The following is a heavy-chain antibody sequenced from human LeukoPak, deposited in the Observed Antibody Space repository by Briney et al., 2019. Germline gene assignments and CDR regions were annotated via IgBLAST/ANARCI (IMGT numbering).Heavy chain of an antibody. CDR2: ISGSGGST. D-gene: IGHD2-21*02. CDR3: AKGPVVTAHTRRNWFDP. J-gene: IGHJ5*02. Sequence: GGSLRLSCAASGFTFSSYAMSWVRQAPGKGLEWVSAISGSGGSTYYADSVKGRFTISRNNSKNTLYLQMNSLGAEDTAVYYCAKGPVVTAHTRRNWFDPWGQGTLVTVSS. V-gene: IGHV3-23*01. CDR1: GFTFSSYA.